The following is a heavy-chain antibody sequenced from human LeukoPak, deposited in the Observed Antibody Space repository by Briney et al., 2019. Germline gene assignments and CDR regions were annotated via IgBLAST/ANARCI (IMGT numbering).Heavy chain of an antibody. Sequence: ASVKLSCKASGYTFTSYGISWVRQAPGQGLEWMGWISAYNGNTNYAQKLQGRVTMTTDTSTSTAYMELRSLRSDDTAVYYCARSGYSYGRSYYYYGMDVWGQGTTVTVSS. CDR2: ISAYNGNT. J-gene: IGHJ6*02. CDR1: GYTFTSYG. V-gene: IGHV1-18*01. D-gene: IGHD5-18*01. CDR3: ARSGYSYGRSYYYYGMDV.